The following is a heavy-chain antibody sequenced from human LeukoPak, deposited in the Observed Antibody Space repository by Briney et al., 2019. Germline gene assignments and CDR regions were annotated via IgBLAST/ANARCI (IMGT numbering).Heavy chain of an antibody. V-gene: IGHV3-7*01. Sequence: GGSLRLSCSASGFTFSSYAMHWVRQAPGKGLEWVANIKQDGSEKYYVDSVKGRFTISRDNAKNSLYLQMNSLRAEDTAVYYCARGGFTMIVADWVYYGMDVWGQGTTVTVSS. CDR1: GFTFSSYA. CDR3: ARGGFTMIVADWVYYGMDV. J-gene: IGHJ6*02. CDR2: IKQDGSEK. D-gene: IGHD3-22*01.